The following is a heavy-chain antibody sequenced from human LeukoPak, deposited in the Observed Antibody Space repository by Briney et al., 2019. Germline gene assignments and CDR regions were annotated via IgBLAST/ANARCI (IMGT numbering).Heavy chain of an antibody. D-gene: IGHD1-26*01. CDR2: INPDGGST. CDR3: ARDRSIVGATPYFDY. CDR1: GYTFTNYY. J-gene: IGHJ4*02. V-gene: IGHV1-46*01. Sequence: ASVKVSCKASGYTFTNYYMHWVRQAPGQGLEWMGVINPDGGSTTYAQKFRGRVTMTRDTSTRTVYMDLSSLRSEDTAVYYCARDRSIVGATPYFDYWGQGTLVTVSS.